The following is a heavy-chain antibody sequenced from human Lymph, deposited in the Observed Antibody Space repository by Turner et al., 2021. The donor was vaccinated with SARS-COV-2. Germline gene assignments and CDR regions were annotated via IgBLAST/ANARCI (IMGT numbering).Heavy chain of an antibody. CDR3: ARVVPAGWYYFDY. Sequence: QVQLQESGPGLVKPSETLSLTCTVSGGSISSYYWSWIRQPPGKGLEWIGYIFYSGSTIYNPSLKSRVTISVDTSKNQFSLKLSSVTAADTAVYYCARVVPAGWYYFDYWGQGTLVTVSS. CDR2: IFYSGST. V-gene: IGHV4-59*01. J-gene: IGHJ4*02. D-gene: IGHD2-2*01. CDR1: GGSISSYY.